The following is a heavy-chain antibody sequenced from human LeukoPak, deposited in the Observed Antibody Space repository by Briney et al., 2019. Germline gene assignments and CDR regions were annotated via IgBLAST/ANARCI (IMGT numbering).Heavy chain of an antibody. Sequence: ASVKVFCKASGGTFSSYAISWVRQAPGQGLEWMGGIIPIFGTANYAQKFQGRVTITADESTSTAYMELSSLRSEDTAVYYCARGVAAAAHPWGQGTLVTVSS. CDR2: IIPIFGTA. V-gene: IGHV1-69*13. D-gene: IGHD6-13*01. CDR1: GGTFSSYA. J-gene: IGHJ5*02. CDR3: ARGVAAAAHP.